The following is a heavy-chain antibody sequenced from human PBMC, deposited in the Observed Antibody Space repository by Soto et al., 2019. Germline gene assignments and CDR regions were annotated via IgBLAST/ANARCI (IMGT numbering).Heavy chain of an antibody. CDR3: ARESNAHFDY. Sequence: PGGSLRLSCAVSGFTLSSYWMSWVRQAPGRGLEWVATIAHDGSEKFYVDSVKGRFTISRDNTKNSLYLQMNSLRAEDTAVYYCARESNAHFDYWGQGTMVTVSS. CDR2: IAHDGSEK. CDR1: GFTLSSYW. J-gene: IGHJ4*02. D-gene: IGHD7-27*01. V-gene: IGHV3-7*01.